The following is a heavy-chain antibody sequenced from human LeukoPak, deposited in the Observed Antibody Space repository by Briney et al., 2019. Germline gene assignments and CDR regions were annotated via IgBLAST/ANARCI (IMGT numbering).Heavy chain of an antibody. J-gene: IGHJ4*02. D-gene: IGHD4-17*01. Sequence: GSLRLSCAASGFTFDDYAMHWVRQTPGKGLEWVSLISGDGGSTYYADSVKGRFTISRDNSKNSLYLQMNSLRTEDTALYYCAKDPHDYGDYTFDYWGQGTLVTVSS. CDR1: GFTFDDYA. V-gene: IGHV3-43*02. CDR3: AKDPHDYGDYTFDY. CDR2: ISGDGGST.